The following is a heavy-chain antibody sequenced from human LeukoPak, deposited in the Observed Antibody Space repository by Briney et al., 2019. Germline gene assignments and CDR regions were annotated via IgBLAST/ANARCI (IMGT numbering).Heavy chain of an antibody. Sequence: LGESLKISCKGSGYSFTSYWIGWVRQMPGEGLEWVGIIYPGDCGTRYSPSFQGKVTISADKSISTAYLQWSSLKASDTAMYYCARQHSSGRDYWGQGTLVTVSS. V-gene: IGHV5-51*01. CDR1: GYSFTSYW. CDR2: IYPGDCGT. D-gene: IGHD6-19*01. J-gene: IGHJ4*02. CDR3: ARQHSSGRDY.